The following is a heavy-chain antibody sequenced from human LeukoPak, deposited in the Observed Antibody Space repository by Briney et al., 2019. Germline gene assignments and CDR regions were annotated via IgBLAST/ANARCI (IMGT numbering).Heavy chain of an antibody. CDR1: GYTFTSYG. Sequence: ASVKVSCKASGYTFTSYGISWVRQAPGQGLEWMGWISAYNGNTNYAQKLQGRVTMTTDTSTSTAYMELRSLRSDDTAVYYCARDGLLYYDFWSGYYGERNAFDIWGQGAMVTVSS. D-gene: IGHD3-3*01. CDR2: ISAYNGNT. V-gene: IGHV1-18*01. CDR3: ARDGLLYYDFWSGYYGERNAFDI. J-gene: IGHJ3*02.